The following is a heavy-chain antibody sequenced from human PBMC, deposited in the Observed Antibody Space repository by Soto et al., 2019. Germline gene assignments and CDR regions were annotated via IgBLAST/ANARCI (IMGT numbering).Heavy chain of an antibody. CDR2: IVVGSGRT. D-gene: IGHD1-7*01. V-gene: IGHV1-58*02. Sequence: QMQLAQSGPEVKKPGTSVKVSCKASGFTFTNSAIQWVRQARGQRLEWIGWIVVGSGRTDYAQKFQERLPITRDMSTTTAYMELSSLRLEDTAVYYCAAVQGGGTTFHLWGQGTLVTVSS. CDR3: AAVQGGGTTFHL. J-gene: IGHJ4*02. CDR1: GFTFTNSA.